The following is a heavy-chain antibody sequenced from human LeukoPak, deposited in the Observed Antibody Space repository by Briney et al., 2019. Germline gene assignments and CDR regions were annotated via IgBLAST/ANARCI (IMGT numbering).Heavy chain of an antibody. D-gene: IGHD3-22*01. V-gene: IGHV3-23*01. CDR1: GFTFSSYA. CDR3: AKVVTMIVVAPFDY. CDR2: ISGSGGST. J-gene: IGHJ4*02. Sequence: GGSLRLSCAASGFTFSSYAMSWVRQAPGKGLEWVSAISGSGGSTYYADSVKGWFTISRDNSKNTLYLQMNSLRAEDTAVYYCAKVVTMIVVAPFDYWGQGTLVTVSS.